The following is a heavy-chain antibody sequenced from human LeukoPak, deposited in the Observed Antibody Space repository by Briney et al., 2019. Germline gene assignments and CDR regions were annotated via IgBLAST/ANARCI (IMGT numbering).Heavy chain of an antibody. D-gene: IGHD2/OR15-2a*01. CDR1: GGSISSSSYY. Sequence: SETLSLTCTVSGGSISSSSYYWGWIRQPPGKGLEWIGSIYYSGSTYYNPSLKSRVTISVDTSKNQFSLKLSSVTAADTAVYYCASVNYYYYMGVWGKGTTVTVSS. CDR2: IYYSGST. CDR3: ASVNYYYYMGV. J-gene: IGHJ6*03. V-gene: IGHV4-39*07.